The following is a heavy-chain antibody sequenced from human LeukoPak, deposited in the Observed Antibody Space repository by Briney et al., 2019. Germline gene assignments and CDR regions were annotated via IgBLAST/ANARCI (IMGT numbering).Heavy chain of an antibody. J-gene: IGHJ6*03. D-gene: IGHD1-1*01. CDR1: GFTIDDYS. CDR2: ISWDGVST. Sequence: GGSLRLSCAASGFTIDDYSGHWVRQAPGKGREWVFFISWDGVSTYYTDSVKGGFTISGDNSKNSLYLQMNTLRTEDTTLYYCAKGNAYSDYYMDVWGKGTTVTVSS. CDR3: AKGNAYSDYYMDV. V-gene: IGHV3-43*01.